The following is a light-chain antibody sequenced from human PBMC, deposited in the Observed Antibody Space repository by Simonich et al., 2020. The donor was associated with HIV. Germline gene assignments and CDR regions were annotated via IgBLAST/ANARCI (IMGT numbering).Light chain of an antibody. V-gene: IGLV2-11*01. Sequence: QSALTQPRPGSGSPGQSATISCTGPSSDFGGYNYFSWYQQHPGKAPKLIIYEVSQRPSGVPDRFSGSKSGNTASLTISGLQAEDEADYYCSSYTSSSTLVVFGGGTKLTVL. CDR2: EVS. CDR1: SSDFGGYNY. CDR3: SSYTSSSTLVV. J-gene: IGLJ2*01.